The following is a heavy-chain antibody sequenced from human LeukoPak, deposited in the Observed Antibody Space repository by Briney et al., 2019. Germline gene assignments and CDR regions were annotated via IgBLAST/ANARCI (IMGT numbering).Heavy chain of an antibody. J-gene: IGHJ6*03. V-gene: IGHV3-23*01. CDR1: GLTFRTYA. Sequence: GGSLRLSCAASGLTFRTYAMSWVRQAPGKGLEWVSAISGSGGSTYYADSVKGRFTISRDNSKNMLYLQMNSLRAEDTAVYYCAKEWLGWTSYNMDVWGTGTTVTISS. D-gene: IGHD3-10*01. CDR3: AKEWLGWTSYNMDV. CDR2: ISGSGGST.